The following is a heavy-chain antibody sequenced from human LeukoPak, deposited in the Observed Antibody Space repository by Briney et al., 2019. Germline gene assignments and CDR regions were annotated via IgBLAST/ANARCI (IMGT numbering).Heavy chain of an antibody. D-gene: IGHD2-2*01. CDR2: IKYSGRT. V-gene: IGHV4-34*01. J-gene: IGHJ5*02. CDR1: GGAFRCFY. Sequence: SVTLSLTCAVHGGAFRCFYRSWIRSAPRKGREWIGGIKYSGRTNYNPSLKSRVTISVDTSKNQFSLKLSSVTAADTAVYYCARRVVVPAAAADRVKYNWFDPWGQGTLVTVSS. CDR3: ARRVVVPAAAADRVKYNWFDP.